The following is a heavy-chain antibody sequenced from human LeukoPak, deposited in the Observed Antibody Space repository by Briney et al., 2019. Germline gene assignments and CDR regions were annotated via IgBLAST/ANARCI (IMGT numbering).Heavy chain of an antibody. CDR2: IFYSGST. CDR1: GGSISSYY. V-gene: IGHV4-59*01. Sequence: PSETLSLTCTVSGGSISSYYWSWIRQPPGKGLEWIGYIFYSGSTNYNPSLKSRVTISVDTSKNQFSLKLSSVTAADTAVYYCAREGGYSYGPVDYWGQGTLVTVSS. D-gene: IGHD5-18*01. J-gene: IGHJ4*02. CDR3: AREGGYSYGPVDY.